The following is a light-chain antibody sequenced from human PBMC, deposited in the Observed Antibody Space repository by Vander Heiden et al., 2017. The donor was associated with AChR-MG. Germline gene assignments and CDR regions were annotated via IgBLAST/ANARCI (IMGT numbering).Light chain of an antibody. V-gene: IGKV3-11*01. CDR2: DAS. J-gene: IGKJ2*01. CDR3: QQRSNWPPYT. Sequence: DIVLTQPPATLSLSPGERATLSCRASQSVSSYLAWYKQKPGQAPRLLIYDASNRATGIPARFSGSGYGTDFTLTISSREPEDFAVYYCQQRSNWPPYTFGQGTKLEIK. CDR1: QSVSSY.